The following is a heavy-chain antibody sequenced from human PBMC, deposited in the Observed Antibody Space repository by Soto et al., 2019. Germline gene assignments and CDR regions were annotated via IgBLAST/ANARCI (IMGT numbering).Heavy chain of an antibody. J-gene: IGHJ4*02. CDR2: IYYRGST. V-gene: IGHV4-31*03. CDR3: ARVEEDDSRGYSFDY. Sequence: QVQLQESGPGLVQPSQTLSLTCTVSGGSISSGGYYWSWIRQHPGKGLEWIGYIYYRGSTYYKPSLKSRVTISVDTSKNQCSLRLSSVTAADTAVYYCARVEEDDSRGYSFDYWGQGTLVTVSS. CDR1: GGSISSGGYY. D-gene: IGHD3-22*01.